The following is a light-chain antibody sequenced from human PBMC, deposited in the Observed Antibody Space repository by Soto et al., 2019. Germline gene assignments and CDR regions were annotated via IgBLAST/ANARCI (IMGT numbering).Light chain of an antibody. V-gene: IGKV3-20*01. CDR2: DAS. CDR3: QQYASSPRT. J-gene: IGKJ1*01. Sequence: EIILTHAPGTLSLSPGDRATLSCRASQSVSGSYLAWYQQKPGQAPRLLIYDASSRATGIPDRFSGSGSGTDFTLTISRLEPEDFAVYYCQQYASSPRTFGQGTKVDIK. CDR1: QSVSGSY.